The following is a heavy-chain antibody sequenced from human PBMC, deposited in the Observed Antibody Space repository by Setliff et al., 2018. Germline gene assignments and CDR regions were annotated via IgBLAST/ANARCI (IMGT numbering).Heavy chain of an antibody. J-gene: IGHJ6*03. CDR2: ISAFNGNT. D-gene: IGHD1-1*01. V-gene: IGHV1-18*01. CDR3: ASDTNGQVGNYYYYYMDV. CDR1: GYTFTSYG. Sequence: GASVKVSCTTSGYTFTSYGIIWVRQAPGRGLEWMGWISAFNGNTKYAEKFQGRVTMTTDTSTSTAYMELRSLRSDDTAVYYCASDTNGQVGNYYYYYMDVWGKGTTVTVSS.